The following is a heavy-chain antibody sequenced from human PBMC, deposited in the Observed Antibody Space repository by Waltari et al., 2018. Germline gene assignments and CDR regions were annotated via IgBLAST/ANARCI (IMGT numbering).Heavy chain of an antibody. D-gene: IGHD3-10*01. CDR1: GGTFSSYT. Sequence: QVQLVQSGAEVKKPGSSVKVSCKASGGTFSSYTISWGRQAPGQGLEWMGRIIPILGIANYAQKFQGRVTITADKSTSTAYMELSSLRSEDTAVYYCARGITYDAFDIWGQGTMVTVSS. J-gene: IGHJ3*02. CDR3: ARGITYDAFDI. CDR2: IIPILGIA. V-gene: IGHV1-69*02.